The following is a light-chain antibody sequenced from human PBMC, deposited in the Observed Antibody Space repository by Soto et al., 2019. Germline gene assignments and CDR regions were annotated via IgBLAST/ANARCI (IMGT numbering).Light chain of an antibody. V-gene: IGLV2-14*01. CDR3: SSYSSSSIPYV. J-gene: IGLJ1*01. Sequence: QSALTQPASVSGSPGQSITISCTGTSSDVGGYNYVSWYQQHPGKAPKLVIYEVSYRPSGVSDRFSGPKSGNTASLTISGLQPEDEADYYCSSYSSSSIPYVFGTGTKLTVL. CDR2: EVS. CDR1: SSDVGGYNY.